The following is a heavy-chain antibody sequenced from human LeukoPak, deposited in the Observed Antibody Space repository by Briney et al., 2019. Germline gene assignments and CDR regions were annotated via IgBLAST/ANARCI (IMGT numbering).Heavy chain of an antibody. CDR3: ARVISQATSYFDY. Sequence: APVKVSCKASGYTFTGYYMHWVRQAPGQGLEWMGWINPNSGGTNYAQKFQGRVTMTRDTSISTAYMELSRPRSDDTAVYYCARVISQATSYFDYWGQGTLVTVSS. D-gene: IGHD5-12*01. CDR1: GYTFTGYY. V-gene: IGHV1-2*02. J-gene: IGHJ4*02. CDR2: INPNSGGT.